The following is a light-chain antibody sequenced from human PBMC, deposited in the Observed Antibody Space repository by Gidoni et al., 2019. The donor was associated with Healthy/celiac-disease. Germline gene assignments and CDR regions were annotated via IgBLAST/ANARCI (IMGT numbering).Light chain of an antibody. CDR3: SSYTSSSTPWV. CDR2: DFS. CDR1: SSDVGGYNY. V-gene: IGLV2-14*03. J-gene: IGLJ3*02. Sequence: QSALTHPASAPGFPGQSSTISCTGTSSDVGGYNYVSWYQQHPGKAPKLMIYDFSNRPSEVSDRLSGSKSGNTASLTSAGLQAEDEADYYCSSYTSSSTPWVFGGGTKLTVL.